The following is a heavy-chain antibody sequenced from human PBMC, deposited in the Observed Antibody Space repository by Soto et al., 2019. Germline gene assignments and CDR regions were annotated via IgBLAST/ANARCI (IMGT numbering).Heavy chain of an antibody. CDR3: ARGGVPWSGAEY. Sequence: EVQLVESGGGLVQPGGSLRLSCAASGFTFSTYWMTWVRQAPGKGLEWVANINKDGSGVYYVDSVRGRFTISRDNAKNSLYLQMNSLRAEDTAVYYCARGGVPWSGAEYWGQGTLVTVSS. CDR2: INKDGSGV. J-gene: IGHJ4*02. V-gene: IGHV3-7*05. D-gene: IGHD3-10*01. CDR1: GFTFSTYW.